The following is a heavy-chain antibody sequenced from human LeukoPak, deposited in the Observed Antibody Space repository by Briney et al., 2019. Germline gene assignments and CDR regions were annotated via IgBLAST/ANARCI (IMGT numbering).Heavy chain of an antibody. Sequence: SSVNVSCKASGGTFTSYAISWVRQAPGPGLEWMGRIVPIFGTGNNAQKFQGRVTITTDESTSTAYMELSSQRSEDTAVYYCAREKTSGYSSSYFDYWGQGTLVTVSS. V-gene: IGHV1-69*05. CDR3: AREKTSGYSSSYFDY. J-gene: IGHJ4*02. CDR1: GGTFTSYA. CDR2: IVPIFGTG. D-gene: IGHD5-18*01.